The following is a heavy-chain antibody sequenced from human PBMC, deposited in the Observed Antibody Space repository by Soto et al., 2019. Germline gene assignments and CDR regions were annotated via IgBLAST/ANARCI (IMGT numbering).Heavy chain of an antibody. CDR3: ARVDRSAWWAFDS. D-gene: IGHD2-15*01. V-gene: IGHV1-18*04. J-gene: IGHJ4*02. CDR2: VNPYNGNT. Sequence: QLVQSGLEVKKPGASVKVSCETSGYTFRDFGISWVRQAPGQGLEWVGWVNPYNGNTNTAQKFQHRVAFSPHPSPRKAFMELTSLRLDDTGIYYCARVDRSAWWAFDSWGQGTLVTVSS. CDR1: GYTFRDFG.